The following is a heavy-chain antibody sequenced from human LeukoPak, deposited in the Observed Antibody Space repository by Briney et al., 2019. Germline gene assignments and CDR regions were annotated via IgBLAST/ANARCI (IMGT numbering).Heavy chain of an antibody. CDR1: GDSVSSNSVT. Sequence: SQTLSLTCAISGDSVSSNSVTWNWIRQSPSRGLEWLGRTYYRSTWYNDYAVSVRGRITVNPDTSKNQFSLHLNSVTPEDTAVYYCARRLTQYDCFDPWGQGILVSVSS. V-gene: IGHV6-1*01. D-gene: IGHD2-2*01. J-gene: IGHJ5*02. CDR3: ARRLTQYDCFDP. CDR2: TYYRSTWYN.